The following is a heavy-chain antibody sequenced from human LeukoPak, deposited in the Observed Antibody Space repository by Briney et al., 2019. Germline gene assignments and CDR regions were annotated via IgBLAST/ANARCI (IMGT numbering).Heavy chain of an antibody. D-gene: IGHD2-2*01. J-gene: IGHJ5*02. CDR1: GYTFSSYY. Sequence: GASVKVSCKASGYTFSSYYMNWLRQAPGQSLEWMGLINPTDGSTTYAQKFQGRVTMTRDMSTSTVYMEVSSLRSEDTAMYYCARGAYCRDTSCSMWFAPWGQGTLVTVSS. V-gene: IGHV1-46*01. CDR2: INPTDGST. CDR3: ARGAYCRDTSCSMWFAP.